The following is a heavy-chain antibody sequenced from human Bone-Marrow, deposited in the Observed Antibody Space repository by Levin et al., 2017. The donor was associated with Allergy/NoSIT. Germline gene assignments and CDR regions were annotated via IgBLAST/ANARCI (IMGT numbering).Heavy chain of an antibody. D-gene: IGHD5-12*01. CDR1: GYTFTSFD. J-gene: IGHJ4*02. CDR2: MYPNSDNA. CDR3: ARGELGSGYLFDY. Sequence: AGESLKISCKTSGYTFTSFDINWVRQATGQGLEWMGWMYPNSDNAGYAQKFQGRVTMTRNTPISTAYMELSSLRSEDTAIYYCARGELGSGYLFDYWGQGTLVTVSS. V-gene: IGHV1-8*01.